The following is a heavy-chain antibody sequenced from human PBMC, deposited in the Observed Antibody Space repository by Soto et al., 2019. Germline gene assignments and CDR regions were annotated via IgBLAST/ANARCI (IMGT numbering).Heavy chain of an antibody. CDR2: IIPIFGTA. J-gene: IGHJ4*02. V-gene: IGHV1-69*06. CDR1: GGTFSSYA. Sequence: GASVKVSCKASGGTFSSYAISWVRQAPGQGLEWMGGIIPIFGTANYAQKFQGRVTITADKSTSTAYMELSSLRSEDTAVYYCVGGYSSSWYYFDYWGQGTLVTVSS. CDR3: VGGYSSSWYYFDY. D-gene: IGHD6-13*01.